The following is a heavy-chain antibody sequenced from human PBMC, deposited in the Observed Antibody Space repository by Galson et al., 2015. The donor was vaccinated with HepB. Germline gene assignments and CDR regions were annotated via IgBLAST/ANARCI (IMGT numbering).Heavy chain of an antibody. CDR2: ISSASGYL. CDR1: GFTFSSHS. CDR3: ARDKYIWGTNDAFDI. D-gene: IGHD3-16*01. Sequence: SLRLSCAASGFTFSSHSMNWVRQAPGKGLEWVSSISSASGYLHYADSVMGRFTISRDNAKNSLYLQMNSLRAEDTALYYCARDKYIWGTNDAFDIWGQGTMVTVSS. V-gene: IGHV3-21*01. J-gene: IGHJ3*02.